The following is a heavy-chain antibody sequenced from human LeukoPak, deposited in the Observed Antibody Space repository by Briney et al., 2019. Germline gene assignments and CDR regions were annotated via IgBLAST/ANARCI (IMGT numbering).Heavy chain of an antibody. CDR1: GYTFTSYA. CDR2: ISIYNGNT. CDR3: ARVVAAAAANWFDP. V-gene: IGHV1-18*01. D-gene: IGHD6-13*01. J-gene: IGHJ5*02. Sequence: ASVKVSCKASGYTFTSYAMNWVRQAPGQGLEWMGWISIYNGNTKYAQNLQGRVTMTTDTSTSTAYMELRSLRSDDTAVYYCARVVAAAAANWFDPWGQGTLVTVSS.